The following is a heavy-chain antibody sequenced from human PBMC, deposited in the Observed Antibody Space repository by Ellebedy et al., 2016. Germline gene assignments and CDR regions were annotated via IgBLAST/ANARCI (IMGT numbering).Heavy chain of an antibody. V-gene: IGHV1-46*01. Sequence: ASVKVSXKASGYTFTNFYMHWVRQAPGQGLEWMGMINPSGGRTRYAQKFQGRVTVTRDTSTSIVYMELNSLRSEDTAVYFCARDDSTGYRPGLWGQGTLVTVSS. CDR1: GYTFTNFY. D-gene: IGHD3-22*01. CDR2: INPSGGRT. CDR3: ARDDSTGYRPGL. J-gene: IGHJ4*02.